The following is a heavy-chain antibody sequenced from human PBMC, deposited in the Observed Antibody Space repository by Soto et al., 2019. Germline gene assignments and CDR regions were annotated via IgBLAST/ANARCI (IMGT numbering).Heavy chain of an antibody. D-gene: IGHD1-7*01. V-gene: IGHV4-34*01. J-gene: IGHJ6*03. CDR3: ARRNWNYLYYYPYMAV. Sequence: SETLSLTCAVYGGSFSGYYWSWIRQPPGKGLEWIGEINHSGSTNYNPSLKSRVTISVDTSKNQFSLKLSSVTAADTAVYYCARRNWNYLYYYPYMAVGGKGTTVPVSS. CDR2: INHSGST. CDR1: GGSFSGYY.